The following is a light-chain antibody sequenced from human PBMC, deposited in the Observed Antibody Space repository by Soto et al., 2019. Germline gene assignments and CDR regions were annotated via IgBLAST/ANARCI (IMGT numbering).Light chain of an antibody. V-gene: IGKV2-30*01. CDR1: QSNGYHDGPGY. J-gene: IGKJ1*01. CDR2: RAS. Sequence: GGVAQAPPPLPGTLGKAGPLPLRARQSNGYHDGPGYLGWYQEGPGQTPRRLISRASNRDSGVPDRFSGSGSGTDFTLQIDRVEAEDVGIYYCMQGTKWPPTFGRGTRVEIK. CDR3: MQGTKWPPT.